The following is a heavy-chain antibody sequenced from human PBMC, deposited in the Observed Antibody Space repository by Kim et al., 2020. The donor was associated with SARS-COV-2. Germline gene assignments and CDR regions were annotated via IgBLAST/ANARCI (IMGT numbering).Heavy chain of an antibody. D-gene: IGHD3-10*01. CDR3: ARRSRGPGFDY. CDR1: GGSFSGYY. J-gene: IGHJ4*02. V-gene: IGHV4-34*01. Sequence: SETLSLTCAVYGGSFSGYYWSWIRQPPGKGLEWIGEINHSGSTNYNPSLKSRVTISVDTSKNQFSLKLSSVTAADTAVYYCARRSRGPGFDYWGQGTLVTVSS. CDR2: INHSGST.